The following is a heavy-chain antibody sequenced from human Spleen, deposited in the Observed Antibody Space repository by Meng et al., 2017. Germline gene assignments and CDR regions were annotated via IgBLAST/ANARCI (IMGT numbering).Heavy chain of an antibody. J-gene: IGHJ4*02. D-gene: IGHD3-9*01. Sequence: QPQQWGAGLFKPSEPLSLTCAVDGGSFSGYYWSWIRQPPGKGLEWIGEINHSGSTNYNPSLKSRVTISVDTSKNQFSLKLSSVTAADTAVYYCASWSRYFDWLLPDYWGQGTLVTVSS. CDR2: INHSGST. CDR1: GGSFSGYY. V-gene: IGHV4-34*01. CDR3: ASWSRYFDWLLPDY.